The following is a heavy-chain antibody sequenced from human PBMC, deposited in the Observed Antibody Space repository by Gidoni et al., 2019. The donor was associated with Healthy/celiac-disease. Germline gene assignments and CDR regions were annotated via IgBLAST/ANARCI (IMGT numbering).Heavy chain of an antibody. Sequence: QVQLQESGPGLLKPSQTLSLTCTVSVGPISSCCYYWSWIRQPPGKGLEWIGYIYYSGSTYYNPSLKSRVTISVDTSMNQFSLKLSSVTAADTAVYYCARGGYYYDSSGYPRNFDIWGQGTMVTVSS. V-gene: IGHV4-30-4*01. CDR2: IYYSGST. D-gene: IGHD3-22*01. J-gene: IGHJ3*02. CDR1: VGPISSCCYY. CDR3: ARGGYYYDSSGYPRNFDI.